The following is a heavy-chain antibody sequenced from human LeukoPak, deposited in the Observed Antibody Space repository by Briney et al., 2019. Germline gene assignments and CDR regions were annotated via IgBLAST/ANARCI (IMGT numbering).Heavy chain of an antibody. CDR2: INPNSGGT. J-gene: IGHJ2*01. V-gene: IGHV1-2*02. D-gene: IGHD3-10*01. CDR3: ATDPLSGPYGSGSNNWYFDL. CDR1: GYTITGYY. Sequence: ASVKVSCKASGYTITGYYMHWVRQAPGQGLEWMGWINPNSGGTNYAQKFQGRVTMTRDTSISTAYMELSRLRSDDTAVYYCATDPLSGPYGSGSNNWYFDLWGRGTLVTVSS.